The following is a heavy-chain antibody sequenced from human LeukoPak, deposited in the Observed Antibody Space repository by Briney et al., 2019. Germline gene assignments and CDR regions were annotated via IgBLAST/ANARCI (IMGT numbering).Heavy chain of an antibody. V-gene: IGHV4-4*02. CDR1: GDSINSLDL. J-gene: IGHJ4*02. Sequence: PSETLSLTCTVSGDSINSLDLWSRVRQPPGKGLEWIGEMYLSGTTHSNPSVKSRVTISIDKSKNQFFLNLSSVTAADTAVYYCAGLVGRYSSGLYYYYFDYWGQGTLVTVSS. CDR2: MYLSGTT. D-gene: IGHD3-22*01. CDR3: AGLVGRYSSGLYYYYFDY.